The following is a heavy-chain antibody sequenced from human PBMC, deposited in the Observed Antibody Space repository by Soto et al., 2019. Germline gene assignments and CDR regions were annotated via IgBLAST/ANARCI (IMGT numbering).Heavy chain of an antibody. CDR3: ARDSNTLADWFDP. CDR2: ISAFNGHT. D-gene: IGHD3-16*01. CDR1: GYTFSAYG. V-gene: IGHV1-18*01. J-gene: IGHJ5*02. Sequence: QVELVQSGTEVKKPGASVKVSCKASGYTFSAYGISWVRQAPGQGLEWMGWISAFNGHTNYAQKLQGRVTMTTDTSTNTAYMELRILRADDTAVYYSARDSNTLADWFDPWGQGTLVTVSS.